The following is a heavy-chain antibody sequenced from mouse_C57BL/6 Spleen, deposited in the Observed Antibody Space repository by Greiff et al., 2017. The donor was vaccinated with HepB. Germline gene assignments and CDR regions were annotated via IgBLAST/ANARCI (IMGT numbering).Heavy chain of an antibody. J-gene: IGHJ1*03. V-gene: IGHV14-4*01. Sequence: VQLQQSGAELVRPGASVKLSCTASGFNIKDDYMHWVKQRPEQGLEWIGWIDPENGDTEYASKFQGKATITADTSSNTAYLQLSSLTSEDTAVYYCTTCYYGRRTDWYFDVWGTGTTVTVSS. D-gene: IGHD1-1*01. CDR1: GFNIKDDY. CDR2: IDPENGDT. CDR3: TTCYYGRRTDWYFDV.